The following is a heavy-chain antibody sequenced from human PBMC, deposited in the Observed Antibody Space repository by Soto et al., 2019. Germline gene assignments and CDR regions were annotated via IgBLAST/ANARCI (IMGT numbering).Heavy chain of an antibody. D-gene: IGHD5-12*01. CDR2: IIPIFGTA. CDR3: ARASEEEMATIIGYFDY. CDR1: GGTFSSYA. J-gene: IGHJ4*02. V-gene: IGHV1-69*13. Sequence: GASVKVSCKASGGTFSSYAISWVRQAPGQGLEWMGGIIPIFGTANYAQKFQGRVTITADESTSTAYMELSSLRSEDTAVYYCARASEEEMATIIGYFDYWGQGTLVTVSS.